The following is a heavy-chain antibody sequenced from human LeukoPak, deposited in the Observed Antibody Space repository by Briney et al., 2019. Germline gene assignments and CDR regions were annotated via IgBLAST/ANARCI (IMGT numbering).Heavy chain of an antibody. Sequence: SETLSLTCAVDGGSFSGYYWSWIRQPPGKGLEWIGEINHSGSTNYNPSLKSRVTISVDTSKNQFSLKLSSVTAADTAVYYCARVVRRYYYDSSGPMGTYYFDYWGQGTLVTVSS. CDR3: ARVVRRYYYDSSGPMGTYYFDY. D-gene: IGHD3-22*01. J-gene: IGHJ4*02. CDR1: GGSFSGYY. V-gene: IGHV4-34*01. CDR2: INHSGST.